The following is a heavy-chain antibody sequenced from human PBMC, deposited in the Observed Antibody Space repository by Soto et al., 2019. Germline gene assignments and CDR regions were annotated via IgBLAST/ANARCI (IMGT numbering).Heavy chain of an antibody. V-gene: IGHV4-30-4*01. CDR1: GGSISSGYYY. Sequence: TLSLTCTVSGGSISSGYYYWSWIRQPPGKGLEWIGYIYYSGSTYYNPSLKSRVTISVDTSKNQFSLKLSSVTAADTAVYYCARDPVELWAHYFDYWGQGTLVTVSS. J-gene: IGHJ4*02. CDR3: ARDPVELWAHYFDY. CDR2: IYYSGST. D-gene: IGHD5-18*01.